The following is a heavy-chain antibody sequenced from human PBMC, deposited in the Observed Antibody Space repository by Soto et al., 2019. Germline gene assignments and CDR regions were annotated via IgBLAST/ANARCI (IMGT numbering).Heavy chain of an antibody. CDR2: INAGNGNT. CDR1: GYTFTSYA. D-gene: IGHD3-22*01. J-gene: IGHJ4*02. CDR3: ARSIVVVTSFDY. V-gene: IGHV1-3*01. Sequence: ASVKVSCKDSGYTFTSYARHWVRQAPGQRLEWMGWINAGNGNTKYSQKFQGRVTITRDTSASTAYMELSSLRSEDTAVYYCARSIVVVTSFDYWGQGTLVTVSS.